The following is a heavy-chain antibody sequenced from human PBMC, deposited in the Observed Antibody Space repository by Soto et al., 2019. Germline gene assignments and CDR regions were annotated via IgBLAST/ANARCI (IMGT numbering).Heavy chain of an antibody. CDR1: GGTFSNYY. J-gene: IGHJ6*02. CDR3: SSFYGSYGMDV. Sequence: QVQLQQWGAGLLKPSETLSLTCVVYGGTFSNYYWSWIRQPPGKGLEWIGEINHSGSTNYNPSLKSRVTISGDTSKNQFSLQLRSVTAADTAVYYCSSFYGSYGMDVWGQGTTVTVSS. D-gene: IGHD3-10*01. V-gene: IGHV4-34*01. CDR2: INHSGST.